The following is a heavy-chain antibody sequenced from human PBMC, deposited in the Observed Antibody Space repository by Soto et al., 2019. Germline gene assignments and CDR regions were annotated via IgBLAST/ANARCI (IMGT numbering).Heavy chain of an antibody. CDR2: TYYRSRWYN. J-gene: IGHJ6*03. Sequence: PSQTLSLTCAISGDSVSSNSAAWNWIRLSPSRGLEWLARTYYRSRWYNDYAVSVRSRITVNVDTSKNQFSLQLTSVTPEDTAVYYCAGTTSHQWYYMDVWGKGTTVTV. V-gene: IGHV6-1*01. D-gene: IGHD1-7*01. CDR1: GDSVSSNSAA. CDR3: AGTTSHQWYYMDV.